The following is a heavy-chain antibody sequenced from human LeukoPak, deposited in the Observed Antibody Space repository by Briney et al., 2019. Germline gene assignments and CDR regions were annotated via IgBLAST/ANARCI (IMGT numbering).Heavy chain of an antibody. J-gene: IGHJ4*02. CDR3: ARQLGSSGWSFDY. V-gene: IGHV1-2*02. D-gene: IGHD6-19*01. Sequence: ASVKVSCKASGYTFTGYYMHWVRQAPGQGLEWMGWINPNSGGTNYAQKFQGRVTMTRDTSISTAYMELSRLRSDDTAVYYCARQLGSSGWSFDYWGQGTLVTVSS. CDR2: INPNSGGT. CDR1: GYTFTGYY.